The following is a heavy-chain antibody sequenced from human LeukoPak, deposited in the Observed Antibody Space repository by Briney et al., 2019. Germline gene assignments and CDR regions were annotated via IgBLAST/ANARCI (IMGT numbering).Heavy chain of an antibody. V-gene: IGHV3-53*01. Sequence: PGGSLRLSCAASGFTVSNNYMSWVRQAPGKGLEWVSVIYGGGNTFYADSVKGRFTISRDNSKNTLYLQMNSLRVEDTAVYYCAKDRGRTWVQVANWGQGTLVTVSS. CDR2: IYGGGNT. J-gene: IGHJ4*02. D-gene: IGHD2-15*01. CDR3: AKDRGRTWVQVAN. CDR1: GFTVSNNY.